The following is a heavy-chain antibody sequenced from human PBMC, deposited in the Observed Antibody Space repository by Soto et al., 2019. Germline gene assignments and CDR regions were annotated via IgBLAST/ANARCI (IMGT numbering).Heavy chain of an antibody. D-gene: IGHD6-19*01. J-gene: IGHJ4*02. V-gene: IGHV3-74*01. CDR1: GFTFSGNW. Sequence: EVQLVESGGGLVQPGGSLRLSCAGSGFTFSGNWMHWVRQAPGKGLVWVSRINSDGTTTNYADSVKGRFTISRDNANNTLFLQMSSLRAEDTAVYYCARGPFGWYGFDYWGQGTLITVSS. CDR2: INSDGTTT. CDR3: ARGPFGWYGFDY.